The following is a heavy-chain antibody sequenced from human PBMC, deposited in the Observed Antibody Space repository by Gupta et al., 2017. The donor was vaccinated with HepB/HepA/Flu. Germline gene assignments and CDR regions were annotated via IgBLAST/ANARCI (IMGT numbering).Heavy chain of an antibody. CDR1: GYAFITYS. J-gene: IGHJ4*02. Sequence: QVQLVQSGADVKKPGASVKLSCKASGYAFITYSIHWVRQAPGQRLEWMGWINAGNGDTKYSQKFQGRVTITRDTSANTAYMELSSLRSENTALYYCARSLSYGGSGKYSFDYWGQGTLVTVSS. CDR3: ARSLSYGGSGKYSFDY. D-gene: IGHD4-17*01. CDR2: INAGNGDT. V-gene: IGHV1-3*01.